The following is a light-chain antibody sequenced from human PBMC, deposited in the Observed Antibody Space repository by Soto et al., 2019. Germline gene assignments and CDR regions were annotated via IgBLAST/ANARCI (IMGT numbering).Light chain of an antibody. CDR3: QSYDSSLSGSV. J-gene: IGLJ2*01. CDR1: SSNIGAGYD. V-gene: IGLV1-40*01. CDR2: GNS. Sequence: QAVVTQPPSVSGAPGQRVTISCTGSSSNIGAGYDVHWYQQVPGTAPKFLIYGNSNRPSGVPDRFSGSKSGTSASLAITGLQAEDEADYYCQSYDSSLSGSVFGGGTQLTVL.